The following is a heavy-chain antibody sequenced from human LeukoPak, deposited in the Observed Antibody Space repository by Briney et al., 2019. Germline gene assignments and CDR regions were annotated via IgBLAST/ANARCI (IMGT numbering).Heavy chain of an antibody. J-gene: IGHJ5*02. Sequence: PSGTLSLTCAAYGGSFSGYYWSWIRQPPGKGLEWIGEINHSGSTNYNPSLKSRVTISVDTSKNQFSLKLSSVTAADTATYYCARGGRASTAGTRYNWIDPWGQGTLVTVSS. CDR3: ARGGRASTAGTRYNWIDP. D-gene: IGHD6-13*01. CDR2: INHSGST. CDR1: GGSFSGYY. V-gene: IGHV4-34*01.